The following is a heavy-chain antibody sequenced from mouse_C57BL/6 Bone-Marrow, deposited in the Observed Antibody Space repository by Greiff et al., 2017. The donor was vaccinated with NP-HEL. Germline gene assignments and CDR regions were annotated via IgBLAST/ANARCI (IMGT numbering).Heavy chain of an antibody. Sequence: VQLHESGAELARPGASVKLSCKASGYTFTSYGISWVKQRTGQGLEWIGEIYPRSGNTYYNEKFKGKATLTADKSSSTAYMELRSLTSEDSAVYFCAREGLYYDYLYYAMDYWGQGTSVTVSS. CDR1: GYTFTSYG. J-gene: IGHJ4*01. V-gene: IGHV1-81*01. D-gene: IGHD2-4*01. CDR3: AREGLYYDYLYYAMDY. CDR2: IYPRSGNT.